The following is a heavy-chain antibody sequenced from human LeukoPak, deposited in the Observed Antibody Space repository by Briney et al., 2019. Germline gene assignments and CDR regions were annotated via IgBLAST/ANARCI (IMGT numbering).Heavy chain of an antibody. CDR1: GYSFTSYW. CDR2: IYPGDSDT. V-gene: IGHV5-51*01. CDR3: ARSYYYDSSGYYPTSEGLDP. J-gene: IGHJ5*02. Sequence: GESLKISCKGSGYSFTSYWIGWVRQMPGKGLGWMGIIYPGDSDTRYSPSFQGQVTISADKSISTAYLQWSSLKASDTAMYYCARSYYYDSSGYYPTSEGLDPWGQGTLVTVSS. D-gene: IGHD3-22*01.